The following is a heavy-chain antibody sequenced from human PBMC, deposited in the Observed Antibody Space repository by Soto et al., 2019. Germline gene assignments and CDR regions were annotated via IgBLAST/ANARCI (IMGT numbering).Heavy chain of an antibody. Sequence: LRLSCAASGFSFRSYAMHWVRQAPGKGLEWVASISYGGTNKYYADSVKGRFTISRDNSENTLYLQMNSLRPEDTAVFYCASAGGGGFNLICFFDYWGRGTLFTVSS. CDR1: GFSFRSYA. J-gene: IGHJ4*02. CDR3: ASAGGGGFNLICFFDY. V-gene: IGHV3-30-3*01. CDR2: ISYGGTNK. D-gene: IGHD5-12*01.